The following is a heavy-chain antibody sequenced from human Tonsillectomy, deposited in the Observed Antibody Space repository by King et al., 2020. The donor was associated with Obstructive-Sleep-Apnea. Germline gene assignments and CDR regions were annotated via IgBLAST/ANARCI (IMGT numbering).Heavy chain of an antibody. J-gene: IGHJ4*01. CDR3: ATGPLELYYDSSGYYYDY. Sequence: VQLVESGGGLVQPGGSLRLSCAASGFTVSSNYMSWVRQAPGKGLEWVSVIYSGGSTYYADSVKSRFTIPRDNSKNTLYLQMNSLRAEDTAVYYCATGPLELYYDSSGYYYDYWGHGTLVTVSS. V-gene: IGHV3-66*01. CDR2: IYSGGST. D-gene: IGHD3-22*01. CDR1: GFTVSSNY.